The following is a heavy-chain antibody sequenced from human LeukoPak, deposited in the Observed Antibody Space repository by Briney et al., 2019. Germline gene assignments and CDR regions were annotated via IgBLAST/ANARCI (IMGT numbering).Heavy chain of an antibody. Sequence: PGGSLRLSCTASGFTFGDYAMSWVRQAPGKGLEWVGFIRSKAYGETTEYAASVKGRFTISRDDSKSIACLQMNSLKTEDTAVYYCTSPCSSTSCYEANWFDPWGQGTLVTVSS. CDR1: GFTFGDYA. D-gene: IGHD2-2*01. CDR3: TSPCSSTSCYEANWFDP. CDR2: IRSKAYGETT. V-gene: IGHV3-49*04. J-gene: IGHJ5*02.